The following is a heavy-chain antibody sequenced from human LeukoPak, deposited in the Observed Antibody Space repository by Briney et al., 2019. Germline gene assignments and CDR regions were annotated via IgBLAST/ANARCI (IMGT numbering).Heavy chain of an antibody. V-gene: IGHV3-23*01. CDR2: LSGSGGAT. CDR3: ARHSRSLRLGEAGLTDY. D-gene: IGHD3-16*01. Sequence: GGSLRLSCAASGFTFRNYAMSWVRQAPGKGLQWVSSLSGSGGATYYAGSVQGRFTISRDNSENTLYLQLNSLRDEDTAVYYCARHSRSLRLGEAGLTDYWGQGTLATVPS. J-gene: IGHJ4*02. CDR1: GFTFRNYA.